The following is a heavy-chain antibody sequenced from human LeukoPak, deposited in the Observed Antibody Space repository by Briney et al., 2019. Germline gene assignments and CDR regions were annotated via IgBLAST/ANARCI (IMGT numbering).Heavy chain of an antibody. V-gene: IGHV3-66*01. Sequence: GGSLRLSCAASGFTVSSNYMSWVRQAPGKGLEWVSVIYSGGSTYYADSVKGRFTISRDNSKNTLYLQMNSLRAEDTAVYYCAKVRGYSGSYEGDYWGQGTLVTVSS. D-gene: IGHD1-26*01. J-gene: IGHJ4*02. CDR1: GFTVSSNY. CDR3: AKVRGYSGSYEGDY. CDR2: IYSGGST.